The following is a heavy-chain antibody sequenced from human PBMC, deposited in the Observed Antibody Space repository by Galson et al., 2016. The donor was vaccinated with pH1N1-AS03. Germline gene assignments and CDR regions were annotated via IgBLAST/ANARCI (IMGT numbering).Heavy chain of an antibody. J-gene: IGHJ3*02. D-gene: IGHD5/OR15-5a*01. V-gene: IGHV3-33*01. Sequence: SLRLSCAASGFTFRGFAIHWVRQAPGKGLEWVAVIWYDGSDKYYGDSVKGRFTISRDNSKNTAYLQLNSLRAEDTAVYYCASDLGRPYSTKNDAFPIWGQGTMVTVSS. CDR1: GFTFRGFA. CDR3: ASDLGRPYSTKNDAFPI. CDR2: IWYDGSDK.